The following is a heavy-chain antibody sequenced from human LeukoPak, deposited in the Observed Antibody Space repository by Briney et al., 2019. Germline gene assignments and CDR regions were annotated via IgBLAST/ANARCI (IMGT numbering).Heavy chain of an antibody. V-gene: IGHV1-18*01. CDR2: ITAYNGYT. Sequence: ASVKVSCKASGYTFIRYGINWVRQAPGQGLEWMGWITAYNGYTNYAQKLQGRVTMTTDTSTSTAYMELRSLRSDDTAVYYCARAGYDIVTRAPDPANDYWGPGTLVTASS. CDR1: GYTFIRYG. D-gene: IGHD3-9*01. J-gene: IGHJ4*02. CDR3: ARAGYDIVTRAPDPANDY.